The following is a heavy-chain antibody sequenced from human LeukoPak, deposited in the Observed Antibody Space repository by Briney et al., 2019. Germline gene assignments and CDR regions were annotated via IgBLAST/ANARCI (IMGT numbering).Heavy chain of an antibody. V-gene: IGHV4-34*01. CDR2: INHSGST. D-gene: IGHD2-2*01. Sequence: SETLSLTCAVYGGSFSGYYWSWIRQPPGKGLEWIGEINHSGSTNYNPSLKSRVTISVDTSNNQSSLKLSSVTAAHTAIYYCARPYPYCSSTSCEGTWGQGTLVTVSS. CDR1: GGSFSGYY. CDR3: ARPYPYCSSTSCEGT. J-gene: IGHJ5*02.